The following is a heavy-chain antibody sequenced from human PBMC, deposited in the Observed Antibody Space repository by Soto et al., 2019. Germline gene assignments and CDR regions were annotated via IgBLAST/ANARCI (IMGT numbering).Heavy chain of an antibody. CDR3: ARHARRGYSGYDFGVYLGYLDY. V-gene: IGHV4-59*08. CDR2: IYYSGST. CDR1: GGSISSYY. Sequence: PSETLSLTCTVSGGSISSYYWSWIRQPPGKGLERIVYIYYSGSTNYNPSLKSRVTISVDTSKNQFSLKLSSVTAADTAVYYCARHARRGYSGYDFGVYLGYLDYWGQGTLVTVSS. J-gene: IGHJ4*02. D-gene: IGHD5-12*01.